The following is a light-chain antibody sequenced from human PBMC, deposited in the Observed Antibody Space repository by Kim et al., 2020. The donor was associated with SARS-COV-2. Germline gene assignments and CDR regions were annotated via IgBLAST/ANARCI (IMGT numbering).Light chain of an antibody. CDR2: DVD. J-gene: IGLJ3*02. CDR3: NSSRTGNTLV. V-gene: IGLV2-14*03. CDR1: TSDIGGNND. Sequence: GQSVTISCTGTTSDIGGNNDVSWYQQHPGKVPKLMVYDVDKRPSWVSHRFSASKSGNTASLTISGLQAEDEATYYCNSSRTGNTLVFGGGTQLTVL.